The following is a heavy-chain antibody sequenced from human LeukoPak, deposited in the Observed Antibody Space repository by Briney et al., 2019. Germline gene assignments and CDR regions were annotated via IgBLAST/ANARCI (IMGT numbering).Heavy chain of an antibody. D-gene: IGHD2-15*01. J-gene: IGHJ4*02. V-gene: IGHV3-33*01. CDR1: GFTFSSYG. Sequence: GRSLRLSCAASGFTFSSYGMHWVRQAPGKGLEWVAVIWYDGSNKYYADSVKGRFTISRDNSKNTLYLQMNSLRAEDTAVYYCARGRNRGGPRYYFDYWGQGTLVTVSS. CDR3: ARGRNRGGPRYYFDY. CDR2: IWYDGSNK.